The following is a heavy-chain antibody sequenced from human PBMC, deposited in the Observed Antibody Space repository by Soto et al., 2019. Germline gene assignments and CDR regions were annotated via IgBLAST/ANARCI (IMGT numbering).Heavy chain of an antibody. D-gene: IGHD4-17*01. CDR1: GFTFSSYS. V-gene: IGHV3-48*02. CDR2: ISSSSSTI. Sequence: GGSLRLSCAASGFTFSSYSMNWVRQAPGKGLEWVSYISSSSSTIYYADSVKGRFTISRDNAKNSLYLQMNSLRDEDTAVYYCARVQTTGLYVQYFDYWGQGTLVTVSS. CDR3: ARVQTTGLYVQYFDY. J-gene: IGHJ4*02.